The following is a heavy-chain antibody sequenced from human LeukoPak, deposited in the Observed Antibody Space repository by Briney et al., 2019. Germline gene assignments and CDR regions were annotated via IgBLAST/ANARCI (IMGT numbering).Heavy chain of an antibody. V-gene: IGHV1-2*02. CDR3: ARPRVGSMGGLDGFDI. D-gene: IGHD3-16*01. CDR2: INPNSGGT. Sequence: ASVKVSCKASGYTFTAYYMHWVRQAPGQGLEWMGWINPNSGGTNLAQKFQGRVTMTRDTSISTAYMELSRLRSDDTAVYYCARPRVGSMGGLDGFDIWGQGTMVTVSS. J-gene: IGHJ3*02. CDR1: GYTFTAYY.